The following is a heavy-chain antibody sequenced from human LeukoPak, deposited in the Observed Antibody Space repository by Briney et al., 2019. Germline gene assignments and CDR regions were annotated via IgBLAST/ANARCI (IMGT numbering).Heavy chain of an antibody. V-gene: IGHV3-48*02. D-gene: IGHD2-15*01. J-gene: IGHJ6*03. CDR2: INSNSSTR. Sequence: GGSLRPSSADSGFTFSSYSMNWVRQAPRGGRGWGSYINSNSSTRNYVDSVKGRVTISRDNAKKSLYLQMSSLIDEDTGVYYCARLGAAYYYYYIDVWGKGTTVTVSS. CDR3: ARLGAAYYYYYIDV. CDR1: GFTFSSYS.